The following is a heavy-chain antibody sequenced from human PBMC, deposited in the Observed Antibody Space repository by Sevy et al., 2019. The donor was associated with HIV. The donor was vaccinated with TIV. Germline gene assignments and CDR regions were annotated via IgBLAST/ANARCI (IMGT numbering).Heavy chain of an antibody. CDR3: ASLQTTVVTIQDDAFDI. CDR2: ISYDGSNK. J-gene: IGHJ3*02. Sequence: GGSLRLSCAVSGFTFSSYWMSWVRQAPGKGLEWVAVISYDGSNKYYADSVKGRFTISRDNSKNTLYLQMNSLRAEDTAVYYCASLQTTVVTIQDDAFDIWGQGTMVTVSS. CDR1: GFTFSSYW. V-gene: IGHV3-30-3*01. D-gene: IGHD4-17*01.